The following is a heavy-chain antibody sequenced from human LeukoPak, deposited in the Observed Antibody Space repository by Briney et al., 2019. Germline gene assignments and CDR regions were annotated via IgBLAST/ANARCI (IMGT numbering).Heavy chain of an antibody. D-gene: IGHD1-26*01. Sequence: PGGSLRLSCAASGFTFSSYGMHWVRQAPGKGLEWVAFIRHDGSNKYYADSVKGRFTISRDNSKNTLYLQMNSLRAEDTAVYYCAIDGRELPDYWGQGTLVTVSS. CDR2: IRHDGSNK. CDR3: AIDGRELPDY. V-gene: IGHV3-30*02. J-gene: IGHJ4*02. CDR1: GFTFSSYG.